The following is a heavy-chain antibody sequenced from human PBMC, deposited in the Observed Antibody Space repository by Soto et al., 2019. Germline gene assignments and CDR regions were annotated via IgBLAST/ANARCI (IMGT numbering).Heavy chain of an antibody. Sequence: QVQLQESGPGLVKSSQTLSLTCTVSGGSISSDGNYWSWIRQHPGKGLEWIGYIYYSGSTNYNTSLKSRFTISVDTSKNQFSLKLNSVTAADTAVYYCARARMVRGIIYYYGMDVWGQGTTVTVSS. CDR1: GGSISSDGNY. CDR2: IYYSGST. D-gene: IGHD3-10*01. J-gene: IGHJ6*02. CDR3: ARARMVRGIIYYYGMDV. V-gene: IGHV4-31*03.